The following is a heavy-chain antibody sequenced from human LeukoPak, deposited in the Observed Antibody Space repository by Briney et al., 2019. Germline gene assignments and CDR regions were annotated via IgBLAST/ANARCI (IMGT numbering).Heavy chain of an antibody. CDR1: GFTFSSYA. D-gene: IGHD5-18*01. V-gene: IGHV3-30-3*01. J-gene: IGHJ4*02. Sequence: GGSLRLSCAASGFTFSSYAMHWVRKAPGKGLEWVAVISYDGSNKYYADSVKGRFTISRDNSKNTLYLQMNSLRAEDTAVYYCARSHSPGTAMVIGYWGQGTLVTVSS. CDR2: ISYDGSNK. CDR3: ARSHSPGTAMVIGY.